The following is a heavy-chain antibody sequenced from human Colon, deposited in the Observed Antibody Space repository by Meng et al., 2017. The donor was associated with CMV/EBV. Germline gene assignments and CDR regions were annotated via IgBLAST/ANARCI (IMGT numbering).Heavy chain of an antibody. Sequence: SVKVSCKASGGTFSSYAISWVRQAPGQGLEWMGGIIPIFGTANYAQKFQGRVTITTDESTSTAYMELSSLRSEDTAVYYCARVDSGSHRVFDYWGQGTLVTVSP. CDR3: ARVDSGSHRVFDY. CDR1: GGTFSSYA. J-gene: IGHJ4*02. CDR2: IIPIFGTA. D-gene: IGHD1-26*01. V-gene: IGHV1-69*05.